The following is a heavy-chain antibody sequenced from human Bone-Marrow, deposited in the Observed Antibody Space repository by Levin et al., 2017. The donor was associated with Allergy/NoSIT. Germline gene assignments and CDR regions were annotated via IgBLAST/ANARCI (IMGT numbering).Heavy chain of an antibody. D-gene: IGHD5-12*01. Sequence: GGSLRLSCAASGFTFSTYNMNWVRQAPGKGLEWVSYITSSGTYIYYADSVQGRFTISRDNAKKSLYLQMNSLRAEDTAVYYCARVDIVATLDPWGQGTLVTVSS. CDR1: GFTFSTYN. V-gene: IGHV3-21*01. J-gene: IGHJ5*02. CDR2: ITSSGTYI. CDR3: ARVDIVATLDP.